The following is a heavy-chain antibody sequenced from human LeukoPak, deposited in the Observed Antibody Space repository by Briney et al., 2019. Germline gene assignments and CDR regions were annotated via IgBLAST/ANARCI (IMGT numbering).Heavy chain of an antibody. V-gene: IGHV1-18*01. CDR1: GYTFTSYG. J-gene: IGHJ6*03. CDR3: ARGIRVRGVIIDYYYYYMDV. D-gene: IGHD3-10*01. Sequence: GASVKVSCKASGYTFTSYGISWVRQAPRQGLEWMGWISAYNGNTNYAQKLQGRVTMTTDTSTSTAYMELRSLRSDDTAVYYCARGIRVRGVIIDYYYYYMDVWGKGTTVTVSS. CDR2: ISAYNGNT.